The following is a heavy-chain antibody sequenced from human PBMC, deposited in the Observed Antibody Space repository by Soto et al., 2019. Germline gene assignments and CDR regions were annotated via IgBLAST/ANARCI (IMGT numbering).Heavy chain of an antibody. Sequence: QVQLVQSGAEVKKPGASVKVSCKASGYTFTNYYMHWVRQAPGHGLEWMGIINPSGGSTSYGQKFQCRVTMTRDTSTSTVYMELSSLRSEDTAVYYWAKDPPYCSSTSCYGFGPWGQGTLVTVSS. V-gene: IGHV1-46*01. CDR2: INPSGGST. D-gene: IGHD2-2*01. J-gene: IGHJ5*02. CDR3: AKDPPYCSSTSCYGFGP. CDR1: GYTFTNYY.